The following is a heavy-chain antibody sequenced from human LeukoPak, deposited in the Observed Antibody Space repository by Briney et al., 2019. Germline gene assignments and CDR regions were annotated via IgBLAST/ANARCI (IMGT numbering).Heavy chain of an antibody. CDR2: INHSGST. CDR3: ARESYYGSGSYYPNWFDP. CDR1: GGSFSAYY. D-gene: IGHD3-10*01. Sequence: SETLSLTCAVYGGSFSAYYWSWIRQPPGKGLEWIGEINHSGSTNYNPSLKSRVTISVDTSKNQFSLKLSSVTAADTAVYYCARESYYGSGSYYPNWFDPWGQGTLVTVSS. J-gene: IGHJ5*02. V-gene: IGHV4-34*01.